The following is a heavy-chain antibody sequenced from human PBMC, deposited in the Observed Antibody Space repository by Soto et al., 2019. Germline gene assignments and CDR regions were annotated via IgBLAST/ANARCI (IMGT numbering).Heavy chain of an antibody. Sequence: QVQLVESGGGVVQPGRSLRLSCAASGFTFSSYGMHWVRQAPGKGLEWVAVISYDGSNKYYADSVKGRFTISRDNSKNTLDLQMNSLRAEDTAVYYCAKDGTQQSGMDVWGQGTTVTVSS. D-gene: IGHD6-13*01. CDR1: GFTFSSYG. CDR2: ISYDGSNK. V-gene: IGHV3-30*18. CDR3: AKDGTQQSGMDV. J-gene: IGHJ6*02.